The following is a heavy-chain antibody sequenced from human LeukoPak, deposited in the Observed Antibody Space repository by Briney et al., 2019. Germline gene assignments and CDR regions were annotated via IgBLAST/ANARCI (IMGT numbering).Heavy chain of an antibody. D-gene: IGHD1-1*01. Sequence: PGGSLRLSCAASGFTFSSYAMSWVRQAPGKGLEWVSAISGSGGSTYYADSVKGRFTISRDNSKNTLYLQMNSLRAEDTAVYYCASYLEHAEVIDYWGQGTLVTVSS. J-gene: IGHJ4*02. CDR1: GFTFSSYA. CDR2: ISGSGGST. CDR3: ASYLEHAEVIDY. V-gene: IGHV3-23*01.